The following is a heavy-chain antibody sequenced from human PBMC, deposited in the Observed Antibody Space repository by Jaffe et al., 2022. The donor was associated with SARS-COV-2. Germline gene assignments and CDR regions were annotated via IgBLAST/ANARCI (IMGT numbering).Heavy chain of an antibody. CDR3: ARDSVGIAAAGGGGGGFYYYYYGMDV. J-gene: IGHJ6*02. D-gene: IGHD6-13*01. CDR1: GFTFSSYS. Sequence: EVQLVESGGGLVQPGGSLRLSCAASGFTFSSYSMNWVRQAPGKGLEWVSYISSSSSTIYYADSVKGRFTISRDNAKNSLYLQMNSLRDEDTAVYYCARDSVGIAAAGGGGGGFYYYYYGMDVWGQGTTVTVSS. V-gene: IGHV3-48*02. CDR2: ISSSSSTI.